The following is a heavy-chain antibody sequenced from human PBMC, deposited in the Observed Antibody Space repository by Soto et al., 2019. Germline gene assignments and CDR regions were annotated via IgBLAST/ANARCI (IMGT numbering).Heavy chain of an antibody. V-gene: IGHV3-74*01. D-gene: IGHD2-15*01. Sequence: EVQLVESGGGLVQPGGSLRLSCAASGFTFSSYWMHWVRQAPGKGLVWVSRINSDGSSTSYADSVKGRFTISRDNAKNTLYLQMNSLIAADTAVYYCVRTSLVVAAATREDYWGQGTLVSFSS. J-gene: IGHJ4*02. CDR2: INSDGSST. CDR1: GFTFSSYW. CDR3: VRTSLVVAAATREDY.